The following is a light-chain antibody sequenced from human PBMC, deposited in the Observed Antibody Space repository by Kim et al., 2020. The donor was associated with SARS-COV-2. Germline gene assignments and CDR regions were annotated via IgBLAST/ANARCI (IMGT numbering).Light chain of an antibody. Sequence: EIVLTQSPATLSLSPGERATLSCRASQSVSSYLAWYQQKPGQAPRLLIYDASNRATGIPARFSGSGSGTDFTLTISSLEPEDFAVYYCPQRVTFGQGTRLEIK. V-gene: IGKV3-11*01. J-gene: IGKJ5*01. CDR3: PQRVT. CDR1: QSVSSY. CDR2: DAS.